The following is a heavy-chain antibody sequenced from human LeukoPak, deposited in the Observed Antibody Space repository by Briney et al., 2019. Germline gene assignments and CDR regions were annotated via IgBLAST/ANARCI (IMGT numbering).Heavy chain of an antibody. Sequence: GGSLRLSCAASGFTFSSYAMSWVRQAPGKGLEWVSAISGSGGSTYYADSVKGRFTISRDNAKNSLYLQMNSLRAEDTAVYYCAREAGVPASLGYYYYMDVWGKGTTVTVSS. D-gene: IGHD2-2*01. J-gene: IGHJ6*03. CDR2: ISGSGGST. CDR3: AREAGVPASLGYYYYMDV. CDR1: GFTFSSYA. V-gene: IGHV3-23*01.